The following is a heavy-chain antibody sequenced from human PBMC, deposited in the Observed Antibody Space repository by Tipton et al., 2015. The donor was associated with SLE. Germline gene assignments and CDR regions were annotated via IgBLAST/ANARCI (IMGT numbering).Heavy chain of an antibody. CDR2: IYYSGST. CDR3: ARASRIGDI. J-gene: IGHJ3*02. CDR1: GASISSGGYY. D-gene: IGHD3-22*01. V-gene: IGHV4-31*03. Sequence: TLSLTCTVSGASISSGGYYWSWIRQHPGRGLEWIGNIYYSGSTYYNPSLKSRVSISVDTSKNQFSLKLSSVTAADTALYYCARASRIGDIWGQGTMVTVSS.